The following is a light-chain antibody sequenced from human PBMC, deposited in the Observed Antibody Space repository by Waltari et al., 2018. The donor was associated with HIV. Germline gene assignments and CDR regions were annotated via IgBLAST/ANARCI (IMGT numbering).Light chain of an antibody. CDR3: SSRDSSGNHYV. CDR2: GQN. J-gene: IGLJ1*01. Sequence: SSELTQDPAVSVALGQTVRISCQGDSLRSYYASWYQKRPGQSPVLVIYGQNNRPSGIPDRFSGSTSGNPGSLTITGAQAEDEADYYCSSRDSSGNHYVFGSGTNVSVL. CDR1: SLRSYY. V-gene: IGLV3-19*01.